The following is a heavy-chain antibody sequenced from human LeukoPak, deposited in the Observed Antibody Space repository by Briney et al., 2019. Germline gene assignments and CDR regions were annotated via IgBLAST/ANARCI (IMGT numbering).Heavy chain of an antibody. CDR3: ARGPSMAGGGFDY. D-gene: IGHD2/OR15-2a*01. CDR2: INHSGST. CDR1: GRSFSGYY. J-gene: IGHJ4*02. Sequence: SETLSLTCAVYGRSFSGYYWSWIRQPPGKGLEWIGEINHSGSTNYNPSLKSRVTISVDTSKNQFSLKLSSVTAADTAVYYCARGPSMAGGGFDYWGQGTLVTVSS. V-gene: IGHV4-34*01.